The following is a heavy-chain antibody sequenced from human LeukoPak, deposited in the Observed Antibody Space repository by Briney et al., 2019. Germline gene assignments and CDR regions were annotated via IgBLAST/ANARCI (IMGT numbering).Heavy chain of an antibody. CDR2: FGARSTSI. J-gene: IGHJ4*02. CDR3: AREVSEGFDF. D-gene: IGHD3-22*01. CDR1: GFTFSGYS. V-gene: IGHV3-21*01. Sequence: GGSLRLSCTASGFTFSGYSMNWIRQAPGKGLEWVSSFGARSTSIYHAGSVKGRFAISRDNAKNSLYLQMNSLRAEDTAVYYCAREVSEGFDFWGQGTLVTVSS.